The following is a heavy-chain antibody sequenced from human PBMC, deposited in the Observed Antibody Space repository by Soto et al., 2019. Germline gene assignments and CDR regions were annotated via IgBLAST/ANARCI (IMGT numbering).Heavy chain of an antibody. Sequence: LRLSCAASGFTFSSYAMSWVRQAPGKGLEWVSAISGSGGSTYYADSVKGRFTISRDNSKNTLYLQMNSLRAEDTAVYYCAKLGYCTNGVCLTGFDPWGQGTLVTVSS. V-gene: IGHV3-23*01. CDR1: GFTFSSYA. J-gene: IGHJ5*02. CDR3: AKLGYCTNGVCLTGFDP. D-gene: IGHD2-8*01. CDR2: ISGSGGST.